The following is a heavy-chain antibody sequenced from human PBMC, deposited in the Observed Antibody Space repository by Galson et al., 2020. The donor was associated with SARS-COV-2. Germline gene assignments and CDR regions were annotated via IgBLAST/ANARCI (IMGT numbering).Heavy chain of an antibody. CDR1: GGSFSGYS. J-gene: IGHJ6*03. V-gene: IGHV4-34*01. CDR3: AREGEYCTRTSCAYYYMDV. D-gene: IGHD2-2*01. CDR2: INHIGNT. Sequence: SETLSLTCAVYGGSFSGYSWTWIRQPPGKGLEWIGDINHIGNTNYNPSLKSRVIISVDTSKNQFSLKLSSVTAADTAVYYCAREGEYCTRTSCAYYYMDVWGKGTTVTVPS.